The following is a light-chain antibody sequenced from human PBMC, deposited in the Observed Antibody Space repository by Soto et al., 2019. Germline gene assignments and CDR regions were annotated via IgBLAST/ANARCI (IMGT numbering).Light chain of an antibody. V-gene: IGKV3-15*01. Sequence: EIVMTQSPATLSVSPGERATLSCRASQSVSSNLAWYHQNPGQAPGLLIYGATTRATGITARFSGSGSGTEFTLTISSLQSEDFAVYYCQQYNNWPPSGTFGQWTKLEIK. CDR2: GAT. CDR1: QSVSSN. J-gene: IGKJ2*02. CDR3: QQYNNWPPSGT.